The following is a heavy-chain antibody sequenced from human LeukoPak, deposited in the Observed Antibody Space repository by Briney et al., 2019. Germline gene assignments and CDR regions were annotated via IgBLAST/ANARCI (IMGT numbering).Heavy chain of an antibody. Sequence: SETLSLTCTVSGGSISSSSNFWGWIRQPPGKGLEWIGSISYSGSTYYNPSLKSRVTISVDTSKNQFSLKLSSVTAADTAVYYCATGRWLHLGGRAWGAFDIWGQGTMVTVSS. D-gene: IGHD5-24*01. CDR1: GGSISSSSNF. CDR2: ISYSGST. CDR3: ATGRWLHLGGRAWGAFDI. J-gene: IGHJ3*02. V-gene: IGHV4-39*01.